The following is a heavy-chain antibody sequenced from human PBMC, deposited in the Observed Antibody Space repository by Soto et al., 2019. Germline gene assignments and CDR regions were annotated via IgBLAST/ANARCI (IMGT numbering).Heavy chain of an antibody. D-gene: IGHD3-3*01. V-gene: IGHV4-59*01. CDR1: GGSISSYY. CDR3: ARGPFWSGYYAWFDP. CDR2: IYYSGST. Sequence: SETLSLTCTVSGGSISSYYWSWIRQPPGKGLEWIGYIYYSGSTNYNPSLKSRVTISVDTSKNQFSLKLSSVTAADTAVYYCARGPFWSGYYAWFDPWGQGTLVTVSS. J-gene: IGHJ5*02.